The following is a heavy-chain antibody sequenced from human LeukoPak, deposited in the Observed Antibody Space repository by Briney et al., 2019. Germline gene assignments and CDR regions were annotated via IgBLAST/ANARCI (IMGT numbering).Heavy chain of an antibody. CDR2: MNPNSGNT. CDR1: GYTFTSYD. V-gene: IGHV1-8*01. J-gene: IGHJ4*02. CDR3: ARGRGAVAGFDY. Sequence: EASVKVSCKASGYTFTSYDINWVRQATGQGLEWMGWMNPNSGNTGYAQKFQGRVTMTRNTYISTAYMELSSLRSEDTAVYYCARGRGAVAGFDYWGQGTLVTVSS. D-gene: IGHD6-19*01.